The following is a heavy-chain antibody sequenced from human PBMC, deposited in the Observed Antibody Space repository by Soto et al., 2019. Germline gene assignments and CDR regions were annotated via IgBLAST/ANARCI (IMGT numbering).Heavy chain of an antibody. V-gene: IGHV3-30*18. CDR3: AKDHDSGSSSRGNYYGMDV. J-gene: IGHJ6*02. CDR2: ISYDGSNK. Sequence: GGSLRLSCAASGFTFSSYGMHWVRQAPGKGLEWVAVISYDGSNKYYADSVKGRLTISRDNSKTTLYLQMNSLRAEDTAVYYCAKDHDSGSSSRGNYYGMDVWGQGTTVTVSS. D-gene: IGHD6-6*01. CDR1: GFTFSSYG.